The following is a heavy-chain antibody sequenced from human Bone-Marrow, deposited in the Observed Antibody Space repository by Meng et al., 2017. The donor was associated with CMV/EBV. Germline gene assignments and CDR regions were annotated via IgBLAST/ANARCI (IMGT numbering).Heavy chain of an antibody. V-gene: IGHV4-39*01. CDR3: AREYSSSWYGFDY. Sequence: SETLSLTCTVSGGSISSSSYYWGWIRQPPGKGREWVGSIYYRGSTYYNPSLKSRVTISVDTSKNQFPLKLSSVTAADTAVYNCAREYSSSWYGFDYWGQGTLVTVSS. J-gene: IGHJ4*02. D-gene: IGHD6-13*01. CDR1: GGSISSSSYY. CDR2: IYYRGST.